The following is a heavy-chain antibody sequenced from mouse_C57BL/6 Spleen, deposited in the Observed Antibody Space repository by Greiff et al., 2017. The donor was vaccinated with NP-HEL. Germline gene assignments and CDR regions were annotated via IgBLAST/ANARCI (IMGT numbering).Heavy chain of an antibody. CDR1: GYTFTSYW. J-gene: IGHJ4*01. CDR2: IDPSDSET. V-gene: IGHV1-52*01. D-gene: IGHD1-1*01. Sequence: QVQLQQPGAELVRPGSSVKLSCKASGYTFTSYWMHWVKQRPIQGLEWIGNIDPSDSETHYNQKFKDKATLTVDKSSSTAYMQLSSLTSEDSAVYYCARGSNYYGSSYDAMDYWGQGTSVTVSS. CDR3: ARGSNYYGSSYDAMDY.